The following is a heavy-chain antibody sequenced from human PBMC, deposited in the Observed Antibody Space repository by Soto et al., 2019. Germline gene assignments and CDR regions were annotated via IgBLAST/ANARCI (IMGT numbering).Heavy chain of an antibody. V-gene: IGHV4-4*02. D-gene: IGHD6-19*01. J-gene: IGHJ3*01. CDR1: GDSISSPKW. Sequence: QVQLQESGPGLVKPSGTLSLTCAVSGDSISSPKWWTWLRQPPGKGLEWIGDLLHSGSTNYNPSLKSRVILLVDKSQNQFSRSLTSVTAADTAIYFCAYSSGWYRHDVWGQGTSVTVSS. CDR3: AYSSGWYRHDV. CDR2: LLHSGST.